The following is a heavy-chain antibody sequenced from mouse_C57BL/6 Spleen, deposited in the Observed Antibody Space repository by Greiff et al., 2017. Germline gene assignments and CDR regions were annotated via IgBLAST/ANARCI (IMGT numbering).Heavy chain of an antibody. Sequence: VQRVESGAELARPGASVKLSCKASGYTFTSYGISWVKQRTGQGLEWIGVIYPRSGNTYYNEKFKGKATLTADKSSSTAYMELRSLTSEDAAVYFCSRRRMDYRGQGTSVTVSS. CDR1: GYTFTSYG. CDR3: SRRRMDY. V-gene: IGHV1-81*01. CDR2: IYPRSGNT. J-gene: IGHJ4*01.